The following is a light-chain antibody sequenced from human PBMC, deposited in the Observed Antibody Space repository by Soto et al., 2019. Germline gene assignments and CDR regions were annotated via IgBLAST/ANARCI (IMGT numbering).Light chain of an antibody. CDR3: YQYGSTPPT. J-gene: IGKJ1*01. Sequence: XPGTLSLSPXXXATLSXXXXXXVINNQLAWFRHKPGQAPRLLIWGVSNRATGIPDRFSGSGSGTDFTLTISRLEPEDFVVFYCYQYGSTPPTFGQGTKVEIK. V-gene: IGKV3-20*01. CDR1: XXVINNQ. CDR2: GVS.